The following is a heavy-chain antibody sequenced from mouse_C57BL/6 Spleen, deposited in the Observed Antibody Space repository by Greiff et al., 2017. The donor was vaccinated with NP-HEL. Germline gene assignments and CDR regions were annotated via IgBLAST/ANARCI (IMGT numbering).Heavy chain of an antibody. CDR1: GYTFTSYT. CDR2: INPSSGYT. CDR3: ARRDYGSRNYFDY. Sequence: QVQLQQSGAELARPGASVKMSCKASGYTFTSYTMHWVNPRPGQGLEWIGYINPSSGYTKYNQKFKDKATLTADNASSTAYMQLSSLTSEDSAVYYCARRDYGSRNYFDYWGQGTTLTVSS. V-gene: IGHV1-4*01. D-gene: IGHD1-1*01. J-gene: IGHJ2*01.